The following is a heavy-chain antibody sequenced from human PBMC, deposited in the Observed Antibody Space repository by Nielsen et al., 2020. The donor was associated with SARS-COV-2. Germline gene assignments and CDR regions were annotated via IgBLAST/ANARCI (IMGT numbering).Heavy chain of an antibody. Sequence: ASVKVSCKASGYTFTNNYMHWVRQAPGQGLEWMGLINPTNGGTTYAQKFQGRVTMTRDTSTSTVYMELSSLRSDDTAVYYCARDRAWDTGRGGSDYWGQGTLVTVSS. V-gene: IGHV1-46*01. D-gene: IGHD1-26*01. J-gene: IGHJ4*02. CDR1: GYTFTNNY. CDR2: INPTNGGT. CDR3: ARDRAWDTGRGGSDY.